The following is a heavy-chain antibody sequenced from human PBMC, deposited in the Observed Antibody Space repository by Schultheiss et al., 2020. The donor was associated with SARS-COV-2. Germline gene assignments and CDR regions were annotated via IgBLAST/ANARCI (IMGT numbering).Heavy chain of an antibody. CDR1: GFTVSSNY. V-gene: IGHV3-53*01. CDR3: AKDSGWFGELVGYYGMDV. CDR2: IYSGGST. J-gene: IGHJ6*02. D-gene: IGHD3-10*01. Sequence: GGSLRLSCAASGFTVSSNYMSWVRQAPGKGLEWVSVIYSGGSTYYADSVKGRFTISRDNAKNSLFLQMNSLRAEDTAVYYCAKDSGWFGELVGYYGMDVWGQGTTVTVSS.